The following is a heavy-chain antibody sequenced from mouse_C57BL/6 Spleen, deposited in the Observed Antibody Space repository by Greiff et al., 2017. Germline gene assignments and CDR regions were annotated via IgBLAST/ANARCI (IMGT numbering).Heavy chain of an antibody. Sequence: VQLQQSGAELVKPGASVKISCKASGYAFSSYWMNWVKQRPGKGLARFGKIYPGDGDTNYNGKFKGKATLTADKSASTAYMQLSSLTSEDSAVYLCARRRAITTVGYFDVWGTGTTVTVSS. D-gene: IGHD1-1*01. CDR1: GYAFSSYW. CDR2: IYPGDGDT. CDR3: ARRRAITTVGYFDV. V-gene: IGHV1-80*01. J-gene: IGHJ1*03.